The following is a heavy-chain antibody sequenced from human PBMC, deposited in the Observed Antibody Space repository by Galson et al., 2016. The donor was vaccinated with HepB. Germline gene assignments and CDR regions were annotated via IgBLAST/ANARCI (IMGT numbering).Heavy chain of an antibody. CDR3: ARDRVYYYGSGTSEYCDY. CDR2: ISYDGSNK. J-gene: IGHJ4*02. V-gene: IGHV3-30-3*01. Sequence: SLRLSCAASGFTFSSYAMHWVRQAPGKGLEWVAVISYDGSNKYYADSVKGRFTISRDNSKNTLYLQMNSLRAEDTAVYYCARDRVYYYGSGTSEYCDYWGQGTLVTVSS. D-gene: IGHD3-10*01. CDR1: GFTFSSYA.